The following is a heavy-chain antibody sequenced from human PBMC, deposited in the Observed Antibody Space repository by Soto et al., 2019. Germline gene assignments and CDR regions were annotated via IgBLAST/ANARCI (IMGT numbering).Heavy chain of an antibody. CDR3: ARHEVYNGMGAWDFEY. Sequence: GESLKISCQGSGHTFTNYWIAWVRQMPGKGLEWMGIIYPADSDTRYSPAFQGQVTISADKSSSTAYLQWSSLKASDTAIYYCARHEVYNGMGAWDFEYWGQGTQVTVSS. CDR2: IYPADSDT. D-gene: IGHD1-1*01. J-gene: IGHJ4*02. CDR1: GHTFTNYW. V-gene: IGHV5-51*01.